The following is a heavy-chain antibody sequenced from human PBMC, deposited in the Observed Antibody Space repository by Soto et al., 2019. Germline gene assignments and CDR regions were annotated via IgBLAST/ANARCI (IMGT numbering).Heavy chain of an antibody. CDR1: GFIFSDYY. D-gene: IGHD2-21*02. V-gene: IGHV3-11*01. Sequence: GGSLRLSCAASGFIFSDYYMSWIRQAPGKGLEWVSYISGSGNSTYYADSVKGRFTISRDNSKNTLYLQMNSLRAEDTAVYYCAKGRASDCPGCTQDYWGQGTLVTVSS. J-gene: IGHJ4*02. CDR2: ISGSGNST. CDR3: AKGRASDCPGCTQDY.